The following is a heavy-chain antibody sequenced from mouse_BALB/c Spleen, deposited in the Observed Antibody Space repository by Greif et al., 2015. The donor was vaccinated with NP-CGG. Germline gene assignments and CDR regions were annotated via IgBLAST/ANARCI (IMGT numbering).Heavy chain of an antibody. Sequence: EVKLVESGGGLVQPGGSMKLSCVASGFTFSSYWMSWVRQSPEKGLEWVAEIRLKSDNYATHYAESVKGKFTISRDDSKSRLYLQMNSLRAEDTGIYYCCSSFDYWGQGTTLTVSS. CDR3: CSSFDY. J-gene: IGHJ2*01. CDR1: GFTFSSYW. D-gene: IGHD1-1*01. V-gene: IGHV6-6*02. CDR2: IRLKSDNYAT.